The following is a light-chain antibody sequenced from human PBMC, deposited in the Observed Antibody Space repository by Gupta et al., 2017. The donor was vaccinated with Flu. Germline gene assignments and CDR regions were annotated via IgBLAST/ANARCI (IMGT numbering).Light chain of an antibody. CDR2: DAS. CDR1: QSVGRS. V-gene: IGKV3-11*01. CDR3: QQRSNWPPLT. Sequence: EIVLTQSPATLSLSPGERATLFCRASQSVGRSLAWYQQRPGQPPRLLIYDASNRATGIPARFSGSGSGTDFTLTISSLEPEDFAIYYCQQRSNWPPLTVGGGTKVEIK. J-gene: IGKJ4*01.